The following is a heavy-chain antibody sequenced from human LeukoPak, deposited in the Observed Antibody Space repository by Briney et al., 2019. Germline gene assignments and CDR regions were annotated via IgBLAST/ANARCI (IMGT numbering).Heavy chain of an antibody. V-gene: IGHV4-61*01. CDR3: ARDYGDYGNDY. CDR1: GGSVSSGSYY. J-gene: IGHJ4*02. CDR2: IYYRGST. Sequence: SETLSLTCTVSGGSVSSGSYYGSWIRQPPGGGLEWSGYIYYRGSTNYNPSLKSRVTISVDTSKSQFSLKLSSVTAADTAIYYCARDYGDYGNDYWGPGILVTVSS. D-gene: IGHD4-17*01.